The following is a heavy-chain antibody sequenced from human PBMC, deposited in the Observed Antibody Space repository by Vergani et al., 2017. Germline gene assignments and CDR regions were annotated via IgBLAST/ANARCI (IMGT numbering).Heavy chain of an antibody. J-gene: IGHJ4*02. Sequence: VHLVQSGAEVKKAGESLRISCKTSGYSFPRFWIGWVRQLPGKGLEWIGYIYPRDSDVRYNPSCQDHITISADSSISTAYLQWRSLKSSDTAMYYCATDPQNWGFDYWGQGTLVTVSS. CDR1: GYSFPRFW. V-gene: IGHV5-51*01. CDR3: ATDPQNWGFDY. D-gene: IGHD7-27*01. CDR2: IYPRDSDV.